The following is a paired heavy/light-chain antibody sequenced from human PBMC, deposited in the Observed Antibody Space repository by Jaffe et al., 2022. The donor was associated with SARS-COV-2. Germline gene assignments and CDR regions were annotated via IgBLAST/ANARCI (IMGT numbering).Light chain of an antibody. Sequence: SALTQPASVSGSPGQSITISCTGTSSDVGDYNSVSWFRQHPGKAPKLMIYDVTYRPSGVSNRFSGSKSGNTASLTISGLQAEDEADYYCSSYTSSSTYVVFGGGTKLTVL. CDR2: DVT. CDR3: SSYTSSSTYVV. J-gene: IGLJ2*01. V-gene: IGLV2-14*03. CDR1: SSDVGDYNS.
Heavy chain of an antibody. CDR1: GYTFTNYA. V-gene: IGHV7-4-1*02. Sequence: QVQLVQSGSELKKPGASVKVSCKASGYTFTNYAMNWVRQAPGQGLEWMGWINTNTGNPTYAQGFTGRFVFSLDTSVSTAYLQISSLKTEDTAVYYCAREGCSSTRCYPFDPWGQGTLVTVSS. J-gene: IGHJ5*02. D-gene: IGHD2-2*01. CDR3: AREGCSSTRCYPFDP. CDR2: INTNTGNP.